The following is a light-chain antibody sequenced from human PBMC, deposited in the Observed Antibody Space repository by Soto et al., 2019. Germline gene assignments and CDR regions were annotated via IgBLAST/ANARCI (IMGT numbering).Light chain of an antibody. CDR3: CSYAGSSTFVYV. J-gene: IGLJ1*01. CDR1: SSDVGSYNL. Sequence: QSALTQPASVSGSPGQSITISCTGTSSDVGSYNLVSWYQQHPGKAPKLMIYEVSKRPSGVSNRFSGSKSGNTASLTISGLQAEDEADYDCCSYAGSSTFVYVFGTGTKVTVL. V-gene: IGLV2-23*02. CDR2: EVS.